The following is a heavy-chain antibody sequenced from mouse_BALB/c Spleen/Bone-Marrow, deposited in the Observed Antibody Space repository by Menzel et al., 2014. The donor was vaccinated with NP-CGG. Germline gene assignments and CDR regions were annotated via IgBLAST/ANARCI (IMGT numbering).Heavy chain of an antibody. V-gene: IGHV5-12-2*01. Sequence: EVQGVESGGGLVQPGGSQKLSCAASGFTFSSYTVSWVRQTPEKRLEWVAYISDGGGSTYYPDTVKGRFTISRGNAKNTLYLQMSSLKSEDTAMYYCARQLGLRWAMDYWGQGTSVTVSS. CDR1: GFTFSSYT. J-gene: IGHJ4*01. CDR3: ARQLGLRWAMDY. D-gene: IGHD3-1*01. CDR2: ISDGGGST.